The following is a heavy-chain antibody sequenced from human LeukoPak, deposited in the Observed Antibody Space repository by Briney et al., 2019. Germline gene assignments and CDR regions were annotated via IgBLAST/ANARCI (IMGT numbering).Heavy chain of an antibody. CDR2: IYYSGST. CDR1: GGSISSYY. D-gene: IGHD6-19*01. CDR3: ARHSTSGWNWFDP. J-gene: IGHJ5*02. V-gene: IGHV4-59*08. Sequence: NPSETLSLTCTVSGGSISSYYWSWIRQPPGKGLEWIGYIYYSGSTNYNPSLKSRVTISVDTSKNQFSLKLSPVTAADTAVYYCARHSTSGWNWFDPWGQGTLVTVSS.